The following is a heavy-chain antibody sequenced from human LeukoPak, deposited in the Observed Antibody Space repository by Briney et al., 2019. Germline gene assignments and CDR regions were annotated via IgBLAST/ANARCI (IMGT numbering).Heavy chain of an antibody. CDR1: GFTFSSDA. V-gene: IGHV3-23*01. CDR2: ISRSGGDT. J-gene: IGHJ3*02. Sequence: GGSLRLSCAASGFTFSSDAMTWVRQASGKGLEWVSAISRSGGDTEYADSVKGRFTISRDNSKNTLYLEMNSLRGEDTAVYYCAKCSVTCYANAFYIWGQGTMVTVSS. D-gene: IGHD2-2*01. CDR3: AKCSVTCYANAFYI.